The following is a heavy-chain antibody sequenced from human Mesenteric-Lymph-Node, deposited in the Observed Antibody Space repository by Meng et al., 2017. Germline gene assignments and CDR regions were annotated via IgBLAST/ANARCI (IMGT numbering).Heavy chain of an antibody. CDR2: ISAYNGNT. CDR1: GYTFTSYG. J-gene: IGHJ4*02. D-gene: IGHD3-9*01. Sequence: QVQRVQSGAEGKKHGAAAKVSCKASGYTFTSYGITWGRQAPGQGLEWMGWISAYNGNTNYAQKLQGRVTMTTDTSTSTAYMELRSLRSDDTAVYYCARLGLQTTGLNDCWGQGTLVTVSS. CDR3: ARLGLQTTGLNDC. V-gene: IGHV1-18*01.